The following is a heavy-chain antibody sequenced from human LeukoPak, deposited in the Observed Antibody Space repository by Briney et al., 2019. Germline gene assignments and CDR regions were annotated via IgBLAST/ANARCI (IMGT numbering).Heavy chain of an antibody. CDR3: AREPTSGREPTSGRPLDY. CDR2: IYSSGSN. D-gene: IGHD5-12*01. CDR1: GGSISGYF. V-gene: IGHV4-4*07. J-gene: IGHJ4*02. Sequence: SETLSLTCSVSGGSISGYFWSWIRQPAGKGLEWIGRIYSSGSNNYNPSLKSRVTMSLDTSKNHLSLNLSSVTAADAAVYYCAREPTSGREPTSGRPLDYWGQGTLVTVSS.